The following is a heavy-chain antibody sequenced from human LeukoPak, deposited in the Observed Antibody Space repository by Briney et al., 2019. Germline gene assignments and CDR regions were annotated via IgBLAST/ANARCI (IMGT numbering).Heavy chain of an antibody. Sequence: PGGSLRLSCAASGFTFSSYAMSWVRQAPGKGLEWVPAISGSGGSTYYADSVKGRFTISRDNSKNTLYLQMNSLRAEDTAVYYCATHRAAYCSGGSCYGPYYYMDVWGKGTTVTVSS. CDR1: GFTFSSYA. J-gene: IGHJ6*03. CDR3: ATHRAAYCSGGSCYGPYYYMDV. CDR2: ISGSGGST. V-gene: IGHV3-23*01. D-gene: IGHD2-15*01.